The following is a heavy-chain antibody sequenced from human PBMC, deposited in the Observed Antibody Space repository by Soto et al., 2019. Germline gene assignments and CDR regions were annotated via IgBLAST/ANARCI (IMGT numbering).Heavy chain of an antibody. V-gene: IGHV3-30*18. Sequence: QVQLVESGGGVVQPGRSLRLSCAASGFTFSSYGMHWVRQAPGKGLEWVAVISYDGSNKYYADSVKGRFTISRDNSKNTLSVQMNSRSAEDTAVYYCAKDTACSSTSCYVGGMYYYYGMDVCGQGTTVTVS. CDR3: AKDTACSSTSCYVGGMYYYYGMDV. J-gene: IGHJ6*02. CDR1: GFTFSSYG. D-gene: IGHD2-2*01. CDR2: ISYDGSNK.